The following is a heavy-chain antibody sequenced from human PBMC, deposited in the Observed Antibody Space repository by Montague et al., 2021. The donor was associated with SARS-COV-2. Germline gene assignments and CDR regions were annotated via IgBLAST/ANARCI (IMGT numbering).Heavy chain of an antibody. Sequence: SETLSLTCTVSGGSISSNNYYWSWISQSPGKGLQWLGCLYYSGSTSINLSLRSRVTISADTSKNQVSLKMTSVTTTDTSVYYCARDSGECSGTTCYRPYYYGLGYWGQGTTVTVSS. J-gene: IGHJ6*02. CDR3: ARDSGECSGTTCYRPYYYGLGY. CDR2: LYYSGST. D-gene: IGHD1-14*01. V-gene: IGHV4-61*01. CDR1: GGSISSNNYY.